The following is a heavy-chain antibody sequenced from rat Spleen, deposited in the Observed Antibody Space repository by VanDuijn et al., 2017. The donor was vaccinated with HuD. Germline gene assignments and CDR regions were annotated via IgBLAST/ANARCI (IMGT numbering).Heavy chain of an antibody. D-gene: IGHD1-12*02. CDR3: TRDLGRSDGSYYYGDYFDY. CDR1: GFTFNNYW. J-gene: IGHJ2*01. Sequence: EVQLVESGGGLVQPGRSLKLSCVASGFTFNNYWMTWIRQAPGKGLEWVASITNTGGSTYYPDSVKGRFTISRDNAKSTLYLQMNSLRSEDTATYYCTRDLGRSDGSYYYGDYFDYWGQGVMVTVSS. V-gene: IGHV5-31*01. CDR2: ITNTGGST.